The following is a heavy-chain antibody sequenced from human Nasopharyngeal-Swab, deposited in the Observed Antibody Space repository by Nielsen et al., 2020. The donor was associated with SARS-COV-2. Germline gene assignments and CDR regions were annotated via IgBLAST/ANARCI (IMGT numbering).Heavy chain of an antibody. Sequence: ASVKVSCKASGYTFTGYYMHWVRQAPGQGLEWMGWINPNSGGTNYAQKFQGWVTMTRDTSISTAYMELSRLRSDDTAVYYCARGPLPRYCSGGSCYSRYYYYMDVWGKGTTVTVSS. V-gene: IGHV1-2*04. CDR2: INPNSGGT. CDR3: ARGPLPRYCSGGSCYSRYYYYMDV. J-gene: IGHJ6*03. D-gene: IGHD2-15*01. CDR1: GYTFTGYY.